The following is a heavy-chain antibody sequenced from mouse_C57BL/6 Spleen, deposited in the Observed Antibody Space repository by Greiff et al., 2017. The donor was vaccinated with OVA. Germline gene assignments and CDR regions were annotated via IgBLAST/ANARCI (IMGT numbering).Heavy chain of an antibody. CDR2: IDPENGDT. CDR3: TTRTTVWYFDV. Sequence: VQLQQSGAELVRPGASVKLSCTASGFNIKDDHMHWVKQRPEQGLEWIGWIDPENGDTEYASKFQGKATITADTSSNTAYLQLSSLTSEDTAVYYCTTRTTVWYFDVWGTGTTVTVSS. D-gene: IGHD1-1*01. J-gene: IGHJ1*03. V-gene: IGHV14-4*01. CDR1: GFNIKDDH.